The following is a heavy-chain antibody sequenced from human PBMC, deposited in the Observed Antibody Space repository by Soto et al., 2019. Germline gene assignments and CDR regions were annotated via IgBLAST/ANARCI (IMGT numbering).Heavy chain of an antibody. CDR1: GFTFSSYE. Sequence: EVQLVESGGGLVQPGGSLRLSCAASGFTFSSYEMNWVRQAPGKGLEWVSYISSSGSTIYYADSVKGRFTIHRDNAKNSLYLQMNSLRAEDTAVYYWVLAARPFYYYGMDVWGQGTTVTVSS. D-gene: IGHD6-6*01. CDR2: ISSSGSTI. V-gene: IGHV3-48*03. J-gene: IGHJ6*02. CDR3: VLAARPFYYYGMDV.